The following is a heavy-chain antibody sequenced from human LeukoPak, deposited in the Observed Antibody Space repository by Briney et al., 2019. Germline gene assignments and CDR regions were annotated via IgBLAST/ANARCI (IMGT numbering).Heavy chain of an antibody. Sequence: SETLSLTCTVSGGSISSYYWSWIRQPAGKGLEWIGRMYSSGSTNYNPSLKSRVTMSADTSKKQFSPKLSSVTAADTAVYYCARDSGSSTSLWGQGTLVTVSS. CDR2: MYSSGST. V-gene: IGHV4-4*07. CDR3: ARDSGSSTSL. CDR1: GGSISSYY. J-gene: IGHJ4*02. D-gene: IGHD2-2*01.